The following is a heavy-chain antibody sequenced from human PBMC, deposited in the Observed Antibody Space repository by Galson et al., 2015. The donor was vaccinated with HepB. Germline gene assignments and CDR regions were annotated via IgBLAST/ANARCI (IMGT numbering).Heavy chain of an antibody. CDR1: GFTFSSYS. J-gene: IGHJ4*02. Sequence: SLRLSCAASGFTFSSYSMNWVRQAPGKGLEWVSYISSSSSTIYYADSVKGRFTISRDNAKNSLYLHMNSLRAEDTAVYYCARARGLRYFDWLDYWGQGTLVTVSS. CDR2: ISSSSSTI. D-gene: IGHD3-9*01. V-gene: IGHV3-48*01. CDR3: ARARGLRYFDWLDY.